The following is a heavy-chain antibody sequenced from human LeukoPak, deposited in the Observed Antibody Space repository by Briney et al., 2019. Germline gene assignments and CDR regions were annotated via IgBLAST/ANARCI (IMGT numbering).Heavy chain of an antibody. CDR1: GGSISGDYY. Sequence: SETLSLTCTVSGGSISGDYYWSWIRQPPGKGLEWIGYIYYSGSTNYNPSLKSRVTISVDTSKNQFSLKLSSVTAADTAVYYCARQYDYSPENWFDPWGQGTLVTVSS. CDR2: IYYSGST. D-gene: IGHD4-11*01. CDR3: ARQYDYSPENWFDP. V-gene: IGHV4-59*08. J-gene: IGHJ5*02.